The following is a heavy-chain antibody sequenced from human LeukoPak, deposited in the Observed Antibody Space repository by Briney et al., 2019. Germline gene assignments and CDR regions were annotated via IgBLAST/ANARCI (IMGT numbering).Heavy chain of an antibody. V-gene: IGHV3-30*02. CDR2: LRYDGSNK. J-gene: IGHJ4*02. D-gene: IGHD3-10*01. CDR3: AKVLWFGETEYYFDY. CDR1: GFTFSSYG. Sequence: GGSLRLSCSASGFTFSSYGMDWVRQAPGKGLEWVAFLRYDGSNKYYADSVKGRFTISRDNSKNTLYLQMNSLRAEDTAVYYCAKVLWFGETEYYFDYWGQGTLVTVSS.